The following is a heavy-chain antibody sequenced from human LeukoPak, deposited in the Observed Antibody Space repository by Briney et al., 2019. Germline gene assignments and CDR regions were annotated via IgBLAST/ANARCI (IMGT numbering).Heavy chain of an antibody. D-gene: IGHD2-15*01. CDR1: GFTFNTYW. CDR2: INTDGSNT. Sequence: PGGSLRLSCAASGFTFNTYWMHWVRQAPGKGLVWVSRINTDGSNTKYTDSVKGRFTISRDNAKNTLYLQMNSLRAEDTAVYYCARVTGYCSGGGCYTDFDYWGQGTLVTVSS. V-gene: IGHV3-74*01. J-gene: IGHJ4*02. CDR3: ARVTGYCSGGGCYTDFDY.